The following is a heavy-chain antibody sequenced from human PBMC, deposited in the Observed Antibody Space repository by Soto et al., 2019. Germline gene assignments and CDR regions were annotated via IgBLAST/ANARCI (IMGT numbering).Heavy chain of an antibody. Sequence: EVQLLESGGGLVQPGGSLRLSCAASGFTFSSYAMSWVRQAPGKGLEWVSAISGSGGSTYYADSVKGRFTISRDHSKNTLYLQMNTLRAEDTAVYYCAKDTAPCSGGSCYSAYDYWGQGPLVTVSS. J-gene: IGHJ4*02. D-gene: IGHD2-15*01. V-gene: IGHV3-23*01. CDR3: AKDTAPCSGGSCYSAYDY. CDR2: ISGSGGST. CDR1: GFTFSSYA.